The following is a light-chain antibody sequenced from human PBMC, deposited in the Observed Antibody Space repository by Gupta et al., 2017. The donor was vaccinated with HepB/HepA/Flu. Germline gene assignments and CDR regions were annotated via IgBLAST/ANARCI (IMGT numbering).Light chain of an antibody. CDR1: SSNIGSNY. CDR3: VAWDDSLSGYV. CDR2: KDN. V-gene: IGLV1-47*01. J-gene: IGLJ1*01. Sequence: QSVLTQPPSASGTPGQRVAISCSGSSSNIGSNYVYWYQQLPGTAPKLLIYKDNQRPSGVPDRFSASKSGTSASLAISGPRSEDEADYYCVAWDDSLSGYVFGPGTRVTVL.